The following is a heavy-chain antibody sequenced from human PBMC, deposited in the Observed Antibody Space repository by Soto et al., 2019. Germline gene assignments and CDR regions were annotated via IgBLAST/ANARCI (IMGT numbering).Heavy chain of an antibody. V-gene: IGHV4-59*01. CDR2: IYYSGST. CDR1: SGSISSYY. CDR3: ARSHRPRASFDL. J-gene: IGHJ2*01. Sequence: QVQLQESGPGLVKPSETLSLTCTVSSGSISSYYWSWIRQPPGKGLEWVGYIYYSGSTDYSPSLMSRVTISVYTSKNQFSLKLSSVTAADTAVYYCARSHRPRASFDLWGRGTLVTVSS.